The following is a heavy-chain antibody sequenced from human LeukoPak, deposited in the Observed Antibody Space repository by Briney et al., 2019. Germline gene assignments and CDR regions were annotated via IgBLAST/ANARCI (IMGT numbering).Heavy chain of an antibody. Sequence: PGGALRLSRVGPGFTLSSFRMNRGRPGPGEGVGWGSSLSSSSSYIYYADSVKGRFTISRDNAKNSLYLQMNSLRAEDTAVYYCARDSIYDSSGYPDYWGQGTLVTVSS. V-gene: IGHV3-21*01. CDR3: ARDSIYDSSGYPDY. CDR2: LSSSSSYI. J-gene: IGHJ4*02. D-gene: IGHD3-22*01. CDR1: GFTLSSFR.